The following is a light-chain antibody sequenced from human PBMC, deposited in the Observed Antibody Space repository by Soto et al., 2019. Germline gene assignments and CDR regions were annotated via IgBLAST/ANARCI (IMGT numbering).Light chain of an antibody. CDR3: SSYAGSNTVV. J-gene: IGLJ3*02. Sequence: QSVLTQPASVSGSPGQSITISCTGSSSDIGSYDLVSWYQQHPGKGPKLIIYEGNKRPSGVSDRFSDSKSGNTASLTISGLRPEDEADYYCSSYAGSNTVVFGGGTKVTVL. CDR2: EGN. CDR1: SSDIGSYDL. V-gene: IGLV2-23*01.